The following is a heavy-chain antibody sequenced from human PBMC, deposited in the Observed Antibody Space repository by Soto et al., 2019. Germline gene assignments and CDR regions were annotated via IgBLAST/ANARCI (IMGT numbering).Heavy chain of an antibody. Sequence: QVQLVQSGAEVKKPGSSVKVSCKASGGTFSSYAISWVRQAPGQGLEWMGGIIPIFGTANYAQKFQGRVTITADESTSTAYMELSSLRSEDTAVYYCARSLGEIHGVVAAPQADYWGQGTLVTVSS. CDR1: GGTFSSYA. J-gene: IGHJ4*02. CDR3: ARSLGEIHGVVAAPQADY. V-gene: IGHV1-69*12. CDR2: IIPIFGTA. D-gene: IGHD2-15*01.